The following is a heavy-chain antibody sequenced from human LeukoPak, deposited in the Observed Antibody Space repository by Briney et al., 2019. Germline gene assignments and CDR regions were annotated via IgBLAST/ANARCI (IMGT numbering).Heavy chain of an antibody. Sequence: PSQTLSLTCTVSGGSISSGSYYWSWIRQPAGKGLEWIGRIYTSGSTNYNPSLKSRVTISVDTSKNQFSLKLSSVTAADTAVYYCARELYDAFDIWGQGTMVTVSS. CDR1: GGSISSGSYY. CDR3: ARELYDAFDI. J-gene: IGHJ3*02. V-gene: IGHV4-61*02. D-gene: IGHD2-2*02. CDR2: IYTSGST.